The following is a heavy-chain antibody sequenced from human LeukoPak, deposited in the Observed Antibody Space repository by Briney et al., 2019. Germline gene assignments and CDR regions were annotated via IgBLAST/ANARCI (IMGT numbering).Heavy chain of an antibody. J-gene: IGHJ3*02. Sequence: GGSLRLSCAASGFIFSNAWMSWVRQAPGKGLEWVANIKQDGSEKYYVDSVKGRFTISRDNAKNSLYLQMNSLRAEDTAVYYCARGSHSSSWYQGAFDIWGQGTMVTVSS. CDR2: IKQDGSEK. V-gene: IGHV3-7*01. CDR1: GFIFSNAW. CDR3: ARGSHSSSWYQGAFDI. D-gene: IGHD6-13*01.